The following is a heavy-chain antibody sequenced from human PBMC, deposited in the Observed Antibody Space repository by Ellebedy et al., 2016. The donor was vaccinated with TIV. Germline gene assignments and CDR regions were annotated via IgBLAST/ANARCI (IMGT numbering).Heavy chain of an antibody. D-gene: IGHD3-16*02. Sequence: PGGSLRLSCAASGFTFSRDAMTWVRHAPGKGLEWISAISGSGGSTYYADSVKGRFTISRDNSKNTLFLQMNSLRAEDTAVYFCARGEDIRSYGFPYFDSWGQGTLVAVSS. V-gene: IGHV3-23*01. J-gene: IGHJ4*02. CDR3: ARGEDIRSYGFPYFDS. CDR2: ISGSGGST. CDR1: GFTFSRDA.